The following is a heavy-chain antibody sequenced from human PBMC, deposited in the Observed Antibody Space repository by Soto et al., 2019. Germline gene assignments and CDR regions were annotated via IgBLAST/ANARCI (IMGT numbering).Heavy chain of an antibody. D-gene: IGHD4-17*01. V-gene: IGHV3-33*01. CDR1: GFTFSSYG. CDR2: IWHDGSTK. CDR3: ARNVPHGDADY. J-gene: IGHJ4*02. Sequence: QVQLVESGGGVVQPGRSLRLSCAASGFTFSSYGMHWVRQAPGKGLYWVAVIWHDGSTKDYADSVKGRFTISRDNSKNTLYLQMNILGAEDTAVYYCARNVPHGDADYWGQGTLVTVSS.